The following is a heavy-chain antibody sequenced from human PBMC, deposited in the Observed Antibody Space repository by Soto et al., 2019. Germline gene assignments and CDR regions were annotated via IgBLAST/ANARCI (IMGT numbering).Heavy chain of an antibody. CDR2: ISGSGGST. CDR1: GFTFSSYA. V-gene: IGHV3-23*01. D-gene: IGHD3-22*01. Sequence: EVQLLESGGGLVQPGGSLRLSCAASGFTFSSYAMSWVRQAPGKGLEWVSAISGSGGSTYYADSVKGRFTISRDNSKNTLYLQMNSLRAEDTAVYYCAKVGSYDSSGFGAFDIWGQGTMVTVSS. CDR3: AKVGSYDSSGFGAFDI. J-gene: IGHJ3*02.